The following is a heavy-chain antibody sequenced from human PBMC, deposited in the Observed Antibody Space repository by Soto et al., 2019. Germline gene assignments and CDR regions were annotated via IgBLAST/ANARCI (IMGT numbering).Heavy chain of an antibody. Sequence: PSETLSLTCAVYGGSFSGYYWSWIRQPPGKGLEWIGEINHSGSTNYNPSLKSRVTISVDTSKNQFSLKLSSVTAADTAVYYCARGRDYGGNEDAFDIWGQGTMVTV. J-gene: IGHJ3*02. CDR1: GGSFSGYY. CDR3: ARGRDYGGNEDAFDI. CDR2: INHSGST. D-gene: IGHD4-17*01. V-gene: IGHV4-34*01.